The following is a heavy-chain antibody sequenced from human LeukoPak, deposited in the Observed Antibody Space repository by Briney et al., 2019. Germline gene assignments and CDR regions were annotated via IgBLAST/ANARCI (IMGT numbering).Heavy chain of an antibody. D-gene: IGHD3-10*01. Sequence: SETLSLTCTVSGGSISSYYWSWIRQPPGKGLEWIGEINHSGSTNYNPSLKSRVTISVDTSKNQFSLKLSSVTAADTAVYYCARGHTHYLVPRRGVYFDYWGRGTLVTVSS. V-gene: IGHV4-34*01. CDR1: GGSISSYY. CDR2: INHSGST. CDR3: ARGHTHYLVPRRGVYFDY. J-gene: IGHJ4*02.